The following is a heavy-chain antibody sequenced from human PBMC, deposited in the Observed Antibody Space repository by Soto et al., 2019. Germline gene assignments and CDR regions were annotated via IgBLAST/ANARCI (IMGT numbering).Heavy chain of an antibody. CDR1: GFTFSSYA. Sequence: EVQLLESGGGLVQPGGSLRLSCAASGFTFSSYAMSWVRQAPGKGLEWVSAISGSGGSTYYADSVKGRFTISRDNSKNTPDLQMNSLRAEDTAVYYCAQDRSRQWLGGSFDYWGQGTLVTVSS. J-gene: IGHJ4*02. V-gene: IGHV3-23*01. D-gene: IGHD6-19*01. CDR3: AQDRSRQWLGGSFDY. CDR2: ISGSGGST.